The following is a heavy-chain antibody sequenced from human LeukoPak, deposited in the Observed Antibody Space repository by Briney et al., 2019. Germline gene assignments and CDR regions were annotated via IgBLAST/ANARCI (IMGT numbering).Heavy chain of an antibody. CDR1: GFTFSSYA. D-gene: IGHD1-7*01. CDR2: ISYDGNIQ. V-gene: IGHV3-30*04. CDR3: ASAFLELPGY. Sequence: PGRSLRLSCAASGFTFSSYAMHWVRQAPGKGLEWVAVISYDGNIQYYTDSVKGRFTISRDNSKNTLYLQMNSLRAEDTAVYYCASAFLELPGYWGQGSLVTVSS. J-gene: IGHJ4*02.